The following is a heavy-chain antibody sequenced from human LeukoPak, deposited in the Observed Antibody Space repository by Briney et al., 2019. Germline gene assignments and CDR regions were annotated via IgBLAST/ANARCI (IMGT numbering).Heavy chain of an antibody. CDR1: VFTFDDYT. J-gene: IGHJ4*02. CDR2: ISWDGGST. V-gene: IGHV3-43*01. Sequence: GGSLRLSCARSVFTFDDYTMHWVRQAPGKGLEWVSLISWDGGSTYYADSVKGRFTISRDNSKNSLYLQMNSLRTEDTALYYCAKDTDGLFDYWGQGTLVTVSS. CDR3: AKDTDGLFDY. D-gene: IGHD4-17*01.